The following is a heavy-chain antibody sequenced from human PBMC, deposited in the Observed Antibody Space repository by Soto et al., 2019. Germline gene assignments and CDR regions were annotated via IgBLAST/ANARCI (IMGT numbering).Heavy chain of an antibody. D-gene: IGHD2-8*01. J-gene: IGHJ4*02. Sequence: GGSLRLSCAIFGFTFNSRSSHGMSWVRQAPGKGPEWVSTISSDCANKHYAESVKGRFTIPKDTSRNTVDLHMNSLGAEDTAMYFCVSWVSQHFDYWGQGILVTVFS. V-gene: IGHV3-23*01. CDR3: VSWVSQHFDY. CDR2: ISSDCANK. CDR1: GFTFNSRSSHG.